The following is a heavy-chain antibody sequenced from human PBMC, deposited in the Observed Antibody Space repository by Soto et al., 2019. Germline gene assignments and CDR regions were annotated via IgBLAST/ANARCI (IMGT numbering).Heavy chain of an antibody. CDR3: ARRRASDYGGNHHPYYFNR. Sequence: SVTLSLTCTVSGASIITDNYFWVWIRQSPRRGLELIGSISYSGRTYDNPSLQSRVTISIDASKHQFSLKLTSVTTADTAVYYCARRRASDYGGNHHPYYFNRWGQGALVTVSS. CDR2: ISYSGRT. CDR1: GASIITDNYF. V-gene: IGHV4-39*01. D-gene: IGHD4-17*01. J-gene: IGHJ4*02.